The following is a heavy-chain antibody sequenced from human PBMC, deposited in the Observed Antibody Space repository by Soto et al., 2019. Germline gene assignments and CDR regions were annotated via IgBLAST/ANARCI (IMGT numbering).Heavy chain of an antibody. Sequence: QVLLVQSGTEVKKPGASVKFSCKASGYTFTSYGINWVRQAPGQGLEWMGWISAYNGITNYAQNIQGRLTMTTDTSTSTAYMELRNLKSDDTAVYFCARRLRYFASDYWGQGTLVTVSS. V-gene: IGHV1-18*01. CDR1: GYTFTSYG. CDR3: ARRLRYFASDY. D-gene: IGHD3-9*01. CDR2: ISAYNGIT. J-gene: IGHJ4*02.